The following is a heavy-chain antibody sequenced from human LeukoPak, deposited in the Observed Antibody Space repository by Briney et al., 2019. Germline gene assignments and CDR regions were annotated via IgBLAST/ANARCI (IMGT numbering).Heavy chain of an antibody. Sequence: PSETLSLTCTVSGGSISSSSYYWGWIRQPPGKGLEWIGSIYYSGSTYYNPSLKSRVTISVDTSKNQFSLRLSSVTAADTAVYYCAKHQGSFHNWFDPWGQGTLVTVSS. CDR2: IYYSGST. D-gene: IGHD1-26*01. V-gene: IGHV4-39*07. J-gene: IGHJ5*02. CDR1: GGSISSSSYY. CDR3: AKHQGSFHNWFDP.